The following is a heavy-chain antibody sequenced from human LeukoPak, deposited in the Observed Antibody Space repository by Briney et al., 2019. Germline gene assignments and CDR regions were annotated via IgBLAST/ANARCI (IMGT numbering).Heavy chain of an antibody. D-gene: IGHD3-22*01. Sequence: GGSLRLSCAASGFTFSSYAMSWVRQAPGKGLEWVTMISPDGTNEYYADSVKGRFIIFRDNSKNTLYLQMNSLRLEDTALYYCARELYYFDTGSFDYWGQGTLVIVSS. J-gene: IGHJ4*02. CDR3: ARELYYFDTGSFDY. V-gene: IGHV3-30-3*01. CDR2: ISPDGTNE. CDR1: GFTFSSYA.